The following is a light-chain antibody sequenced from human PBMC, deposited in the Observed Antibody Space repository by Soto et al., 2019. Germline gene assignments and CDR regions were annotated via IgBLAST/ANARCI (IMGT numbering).Light chain of an antibody. V-gene: IGLV2-14*03. CDR1: SSDVGSYNS. J-gene: IGLJ1*01. CDR3: SSFTSSSSYV. CDR2: DVS. Sequence: QSVLAQSASVSGSPGQSITISCTGTSSDVGSYNSVSWYQQYPGKAPTLMIHDVSNRPSGVSNRFSGSKSGNTASLTISGLQAEDEADYYCSSFTSSSSYVFGSGTKLTVL.